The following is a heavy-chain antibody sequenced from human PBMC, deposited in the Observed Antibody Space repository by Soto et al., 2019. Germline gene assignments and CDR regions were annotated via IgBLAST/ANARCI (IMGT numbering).Heavy chain of an antibody. J-gene: IGHJ6*02. CDR1: GCTVSSYA. D-gene: IGHD4-17*01. V-gene: IGHV3-23*01. Sequence: LSDAGSGCTVSSYARTWVHQKTEKGLEWVSAISGSGGSTYYADSVKGRFTISRDNTKNTLYLQMNSLRAEDTAVYYCAKDQGGHYRPEHYYYYYGMDVWGQGTTVTVSS. CDR3: AKDQGGHYRPEHYYYYYGMDV. CDR2: ISGSGGST.